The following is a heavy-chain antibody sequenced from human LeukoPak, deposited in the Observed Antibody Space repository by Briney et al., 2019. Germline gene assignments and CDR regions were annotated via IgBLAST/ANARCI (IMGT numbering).Heavy chain of an antibody. D-gene: IGHD3-10*01. V-gene: IGHV4-4*07. CDR2: IYTSGST. CDR3: ARTAYGSGSYYFDY. CDR1: GGSIRSYY. J-gene: IGHJ4*02. Sequence: SETLSLTCTVSGGSIRSYYWSWIRQPAGKGLEWIGRIYTSGSTNYNPSLKSRVTISVDTSKKQFSLKLSSVTAADTAVYYCARTAYGSGSYYFDYWGQGTLVTVSS.